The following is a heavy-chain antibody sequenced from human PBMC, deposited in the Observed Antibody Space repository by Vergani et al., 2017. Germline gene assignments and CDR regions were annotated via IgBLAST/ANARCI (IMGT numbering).Heavy chain of an antibody. Sequence: QLQLQESGPGLVKPSETLSLICTVSGGSINPSSSFWGWIRQSPGKGLEWIGSINYFGRIYYIPSLQSRATVFVDPSKNQLSLNLTSVTAADTAVYYCARWRGDNWYFDLWGRGTLVTVSS. D-gene: IGHD3-16*01. CDR1: GGSINPSSSF. CDR3: ARWRGDNWYFDL. J-gene: IGHJ2*01. V-gene: IGHV4-39*01. CDR2: INYFGRI.